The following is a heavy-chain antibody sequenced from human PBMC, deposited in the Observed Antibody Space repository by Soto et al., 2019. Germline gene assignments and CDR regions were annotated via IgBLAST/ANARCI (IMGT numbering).Heavy chain of an antibody. Sequence: VASVKVSCKASGGTFSSYAISWVRQAPGQGLEWMGGIIPIFGTANYAQKFQGRVTITADESTSTAYMELSSLRSEDTAVYYCASRGMLKWFDPWGQRNLVTVSP. CDR2: IIPIFGTA. CDR3: ASRGMLKWFDP. V-gene: IGHV1-69*13. D-gene: IGHD2-8*01. CDR1: GGTFSSYA. J-gene: IGHJ5*02.